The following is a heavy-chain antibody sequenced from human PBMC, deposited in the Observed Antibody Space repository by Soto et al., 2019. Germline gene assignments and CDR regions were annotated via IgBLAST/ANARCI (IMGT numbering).Heavy chain of an antibody. V-gene: IGHV4-59*01. CDR2: IYYSGST. J-gene: IGHJ4*02. CDR3: ARGQYSSLPDF. Sequence: PSETLSLTCTVSGGSISSYYWSWIRQSPGKGLEWIGYIYYSGSTNYNPSLKSRVTISVDTSKNQFSLKLSSVTAADTAVYYCARGQYSSLPDFWGQGTLVTVSS. D-gene: IGHD6-19*01. CDR1: GGSISSYY.